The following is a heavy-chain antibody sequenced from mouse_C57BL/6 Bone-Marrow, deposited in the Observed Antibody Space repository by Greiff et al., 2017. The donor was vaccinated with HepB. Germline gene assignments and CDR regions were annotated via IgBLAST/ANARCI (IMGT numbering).Heavy chain of an antibody. V-gene: IGHV1-85*01. D-gene: IGHD1-1*01. Sequence: VKLQESGPELVKPGASVKLSCKASGYTFTSYDINWVKQRPGQGLEWIGWIYPRDGSTKYNEKFKGKATLTVDTSSSTAYMELHSLTSEDSAVYFCARPTGSRYWYFDVWGTGTTVTVSS. CDR2: IYPRDGST. CDR3: ARPTGSRYWYFDV. J-gene: IGHJ1*03. CDR1: GYTFTSYD.